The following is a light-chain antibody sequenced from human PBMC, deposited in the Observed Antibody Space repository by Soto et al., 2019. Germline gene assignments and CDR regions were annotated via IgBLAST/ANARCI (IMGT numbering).Light chain of an antibody. CDR1: QTISSS. CDR2: KAS. Sequence: DIQVTQSPSTLSASVGDRVTITCRVSQTISSSLAWFQQKPGKAPKLLIYKASTLEGGVPSRFNGSGSGTEFTLSISSLQPDDFATYYCQQYNEYSKTFGQGTKVDIK. CDR3: QQYNEYSKT. J-gene: IGKJ1*01. V-gene: IGKV1-5*03.